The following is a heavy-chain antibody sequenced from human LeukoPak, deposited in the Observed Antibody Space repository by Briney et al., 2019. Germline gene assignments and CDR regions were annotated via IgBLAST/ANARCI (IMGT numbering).Heavy chain of an antibody. CDR3: ARVGTGYGDYELDY. J-gene: IGHJ4*02. D-gene: IGHD4-17*01. Sequence: PGGSLRLSCAASGFTFSSYRMIWVRQAPGKGLEWVSSISSSSSYIYYADSVKGRFTISRDNAKNSLYLQMNSLRAEDMAVYYCARVGTGYGDYELDYWGQGTLVTVSS. CDR2: ISSSSSYI. V-gene: IGHV3-21*01. CDR1: GFTFSSYR.